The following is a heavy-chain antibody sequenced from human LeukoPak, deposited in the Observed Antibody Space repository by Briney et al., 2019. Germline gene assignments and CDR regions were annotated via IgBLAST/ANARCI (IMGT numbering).Heavy chain of an antibody. CDR2: LRGDGET. CDR3: AKASLVSNADGVL. D-gene: IGHD3-16*01. J-gene: IGHJ4*02. V-gene: IGHV3-23*01. CDR1: GFAFSNYA. Sequence: GGSLRLSCAASGFAFSNYAMSWVRQHPAGGLEWVSRLRGDGETFYADSVKGRFTLSRDDLRNTVYLPLDNLGVEDTAGYYCAKASLVSNADGVLWGQGTLVTVSS.